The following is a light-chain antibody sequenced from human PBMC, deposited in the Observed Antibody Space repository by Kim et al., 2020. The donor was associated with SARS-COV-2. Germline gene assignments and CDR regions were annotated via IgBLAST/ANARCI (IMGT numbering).Light chain of an antibody. Sequence: GKTVTISCTRSSGNIVTDYVQWDQQRPGSAPTTVIHDDTQRPSGVPDRFSGSIDTSSNSASLTISDLKPEDEADYYCQSYYDTKKVFGGGTQLTVL. CDR3: QSYYDTKKV. V-gene: IGLV6-57*03. CDR2: DDT. J-gene: IGLJ2*01. CDR1: SGNIVTDY.